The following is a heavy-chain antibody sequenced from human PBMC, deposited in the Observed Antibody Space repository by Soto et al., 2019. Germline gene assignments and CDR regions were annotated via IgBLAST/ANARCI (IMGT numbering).Heavy chain of an antibody. CDR2: ISYDGSNK. V-gene: IGHV3-30*18. CDR1: GFTFISYG. Sequence: GWSLRLSCASSGFTFISYGMHWVRQAPGKGLEWVAVISYDGSNKYYADSVKGRFTISRDNSKNTLYLQMNSLRAEDTAVYYCAKDPDSTYWGQGTLVTV. J-gene: IGHJ4*02. D-gene: IGHD3-22*01. CDR3: AKDPDSTY.